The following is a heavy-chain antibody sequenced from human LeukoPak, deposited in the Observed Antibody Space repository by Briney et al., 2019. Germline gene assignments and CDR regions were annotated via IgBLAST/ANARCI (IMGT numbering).Heavy chain of an antibody. D-gene: IGHD6-19*01. CDR2: ISSVGST. J-gene: IGHJ1*01. CDR3: ARDQYSSNWYVHH. V-gene: IGHV3-53*01. Sequence: GGSLRLSCAASGFTVSSNYMSWVRQAPGKGLEWVSPISSVGSTYYADSVKGRFTISRDNSKNTLYLQMNSLRAEDTAVYYCARDQYSSNWYVHHWGQGTLVTVS. CDR1: GFTVSSNY.